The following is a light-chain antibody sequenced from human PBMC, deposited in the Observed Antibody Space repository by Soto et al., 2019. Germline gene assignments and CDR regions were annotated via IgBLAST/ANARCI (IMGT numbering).Light chain of an antibody. CDR3: QQYNNWPQWT. CDR1: QSVSSN. CDR2: GAS. J-gene: IGKJ1*01. V-gene: IGKV3-15*01. Sequence: EFVLTQSPATLSSFPGDRATLSCRASQSVSSNLAWYQQKPGQAPRLLIYGASTRATGIPARFSGSGSGTEFTLTISSLQSEDFAVYYCQQYNNWPQWTFGQGTKVDIK.